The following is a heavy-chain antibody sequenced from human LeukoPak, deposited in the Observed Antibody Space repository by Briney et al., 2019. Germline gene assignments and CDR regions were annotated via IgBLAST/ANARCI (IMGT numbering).Heavy chain of an antibody. Sequence: PSETLSLTCTVSGGSISSSSYYWGWIRQPPGKGLEWIGSINYSGSTYYNPSLKSRVTISVDTSKNQFSLKLSSVTAADTAVYYCAGSYYDFWSGYPLWFDPWGQGTLVTVSS. J-gene: IGHJ5*02. CDR1: GGSISSSSYY. CDR3: AGSYYDFWSGYPLWFDP. CDR2: INYSGST. V-gene: IGHV4-39*01. D-gene: IGHD3-3*01.